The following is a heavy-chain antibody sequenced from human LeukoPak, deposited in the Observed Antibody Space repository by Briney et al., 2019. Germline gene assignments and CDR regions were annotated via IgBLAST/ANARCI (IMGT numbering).Heavy chain of an antibody. V-gene: IGHV3-23*01. D-gene: IGHD3-10*01. CDR2: ISGSGGST. CDR1: GFTFSSYA. CDR3: AKHYYGSGSYDY. Sequence: PGGSLRLSCAASGFTFSSYAMSWVRQAPGKGLEWVSAISGSGGSTYYADSVKGLFTISRDNSKNTLYLQMNSLRAEDTAVYYCAKHYYGSGSYDYWGQGTLVTVSS. J-gene: IGHJ4*02.